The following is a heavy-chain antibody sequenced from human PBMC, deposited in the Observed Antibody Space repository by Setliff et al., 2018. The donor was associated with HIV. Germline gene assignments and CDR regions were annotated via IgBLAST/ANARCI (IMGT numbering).Heavy chain of an antibody. CDR3: ARLGEHDTGDLDV. D-gene: IGHD1-1*01. J-gene: IGHJ6*03. CDR1: GDSISSGGYY. Sequence: SETLSLTCKVSGDSISSGGYYSTWIRKPAGKGLEWIGHIYTSGNTNYNPSLKSRVSISVATSKNQFFLTLTSVTAADSAVYYCARLGEHDTGDLDVWGKGTTVTVS. V-gene: IGHV4-61*09. CDR2: IYTSGNT.